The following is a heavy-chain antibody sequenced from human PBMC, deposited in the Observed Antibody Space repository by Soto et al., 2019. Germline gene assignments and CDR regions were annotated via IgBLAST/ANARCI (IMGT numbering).Heavy chain of an antibody. CDR1: GYTFTSYD. V-gene: IGHV1-18*04. CDR3: ARAQWLAPKGY. Sequence: ASVTVSCKASGYTFTSYDINTVRQAPVQGLESMEWISAYNSNTNYAQKLQGRVTMTTDTSTSTAYMKLRSLRSDDTAVYYCARAQWLAPKGYWGQGTLVTVSS. D-gene: IGHD6-19*01. J-gene: IGHJ4*02. CDR2: ISAYNSNT.